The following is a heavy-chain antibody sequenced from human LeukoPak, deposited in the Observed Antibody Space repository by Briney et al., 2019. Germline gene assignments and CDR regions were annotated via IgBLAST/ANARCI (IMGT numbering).Heavy chain of an antibody. CDR3: AKVPALVATYFQH. Sequence: PGGSLRLSCAASGFTFTSSAMSWVRQAPGKGLEWVSVISGSGHTTDYADSVKGRFTISRDNSKNTLYLQMNSLRAEDTAVYYCAKVPALVATYFQHWGQGTLVTVSS. CDR1: GFTFTSSA. V-gene: IGHV3-23*01. J-gene: IGHJ1*01. CDR2: ISGSGHTT. D-gene: IGHD3-10*01.